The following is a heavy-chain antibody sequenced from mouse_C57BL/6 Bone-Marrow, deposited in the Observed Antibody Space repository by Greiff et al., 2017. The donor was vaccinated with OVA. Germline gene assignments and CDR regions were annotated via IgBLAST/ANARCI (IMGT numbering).Heavy chain of an antibody. D-gene: IGHD3-2*02. CDR1: GYTFTSYG. V-gene: IGHV1-81*01. CDR3: ARGTAQPYYAMDY. Sequence: QVQLQQSGAELARPGASVKLSCKASGYTFTSYGISWVKQRTGQGLEWIGEIYPRSGNTYYNEKFKGKATLTADKSSSTAYLGLRSLTSEDSAVYVCARGTAQPYYAMDYWGQGTSVTVSS. J-gene: IGHJ4*01. CDR2: IYPRSGNT.